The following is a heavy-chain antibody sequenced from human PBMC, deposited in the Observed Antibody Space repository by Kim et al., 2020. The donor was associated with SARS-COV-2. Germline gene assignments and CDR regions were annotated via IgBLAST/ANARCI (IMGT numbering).Heavy chain of an antibody. V-gene: IGHV3-73*01. J-gene: IGHJ3*02. D-gene: IGHD4-17*01. CDR2: T. Sequence: TAYAASVKGRFTISRDDSKNTAYLQMNSLKTEDTAVYYCLATVTTFAFDICAQGTMVTVSS. CDR3: LATVTTFAFDI.